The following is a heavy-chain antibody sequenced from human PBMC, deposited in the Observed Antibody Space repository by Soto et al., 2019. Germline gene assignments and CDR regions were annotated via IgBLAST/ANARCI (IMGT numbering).Heavy chain of an antibody. V-gene: IGHV4-34*01. Sequence: QVQLQQWGAGLLKPSETLSITCAVYGGSFSGYYWSWIRQPPGKGLECIGEINHSRSTNYNPSLKSRVTISVDTSTSQFFLKLTSVPAADTAVYYCARGRRSRAYSSCWYCVSWLEFWGKGTTVTVSS. D-gene: IGHD6-19*01. CDR1: GGSFSGYY. J-gene: IGHJ6*03. CDR3: ARGRRSRAYSSCWYCVSWLEF. CDR2: INHSRST.